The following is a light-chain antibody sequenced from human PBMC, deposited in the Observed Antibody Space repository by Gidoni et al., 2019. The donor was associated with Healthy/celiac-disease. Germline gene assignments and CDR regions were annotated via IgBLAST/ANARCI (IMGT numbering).Light chain of an antibody. CDR3: QQSYSTLYT. CDR2: AAS. Sequence: DIQMTQSPSSLSASVGDRVTITCRASQSISSYLNWYQQKPGKAPKLLIYAASSLQSGVPSRCSGSGSATDFTTTISSLQPEDFATYYCQQSYSTLYTFGQGTKLEIK. CDR1: QSISSY. J-gene: IGKJ2*01. V-gene: IGKV1-39*01.